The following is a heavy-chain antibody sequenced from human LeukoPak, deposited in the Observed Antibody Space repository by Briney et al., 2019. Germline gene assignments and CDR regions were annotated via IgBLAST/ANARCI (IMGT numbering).Heavy chain of an antibody. V-gene: IGHV4-34*01. CDR1: GGSFSGYY. CDR3: ARTDYGDYLIVAYYFDY. CDR2: INHSGST. Sequence: PSETLSLTCAVYGGSFSGYYWSWIRQPPGKGLEWIGEINHSGSTNYNPSLKSRVTISVDTSKNQFSLKLSSVTAADTAVYYCARTDYGDYLIVAYYFDYWGQGTLVTVSS. D-gene: IGHD4-17*01. J-gene: IGHJ4*02.